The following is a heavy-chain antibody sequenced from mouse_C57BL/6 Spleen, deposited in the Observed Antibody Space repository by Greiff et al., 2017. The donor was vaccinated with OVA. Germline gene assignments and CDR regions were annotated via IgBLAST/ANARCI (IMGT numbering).Heavy chain of an antibody. V-gene: IGHV1-81*01. CDR3: SSPGSWDAFAY. CDR2: IYPRSGNT. Sequence: QVQLQQSGPELARPGASVKLSCKASGYTFTSYGISWVKQRTGQGLEWIGEIYPRSGNTNYNAKFKGKATLTADKSSSTAYMVRRRLTSEDSAVYFCSSPGSWDAFAYWGQGTLVTVSA. D-gene: IGHD1-1*02. J-gene: IGHJ3*01. CDR1: GYTFTSYG.